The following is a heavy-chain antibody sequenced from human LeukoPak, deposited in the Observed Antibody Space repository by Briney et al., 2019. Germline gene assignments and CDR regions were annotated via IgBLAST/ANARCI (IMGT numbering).Heavy chain of an antibody. CDR3: TVDWSNCFDP. Sequence: ASVKVSCKTSGYTFTSYDINRVRQAAGQGLEWMGWMNPNSGNTGYAQKFQGRVTMTRDTSISTAYMELSSLKSEDTAFYYCTVDWSNCFDPWGQGTLVTVSS. J-gene: IGHJ5*02. D-gene: IGHD3-9*01. V-gene: IGHV1-8*01. CDR2: MNPNSGNT. CDR1: GYTFTSYD.